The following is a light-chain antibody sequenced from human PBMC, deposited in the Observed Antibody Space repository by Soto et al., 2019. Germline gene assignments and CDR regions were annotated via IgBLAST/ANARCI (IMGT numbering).Light chain of an antibody. Sequence: DIQMTQSPSSLSASVGDRVILTCRASQTIRTSLNWYQQKPGKAPQLLIYAASTLHSGFPSRFSGSGSGTDFTLPISNLQPEDLATYFCQQSYASPSTFCQATKVEI. CDR1: QTIRTS. V-gene: IGKV1-39*01. CDR2: AAS. J-gene: IGKJ1*01. CDR3: QQSYASPST.